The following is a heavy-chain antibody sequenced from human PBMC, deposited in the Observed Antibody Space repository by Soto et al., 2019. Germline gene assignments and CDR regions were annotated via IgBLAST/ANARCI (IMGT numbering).Heavy chain of an antibody. V-gene: IGHV4-34*01. Sequence: SETLSLTCAVYGGSFSGYYGSWIRQPPGKGLEWIGEINHSGSTNYNPPLKSRVIISVDTSKNQFSLKLSSVTAADTAVYYCARNGSYYDFWSGYYFGGGMDVWGQGTTVTVSS. CDR3: ARNGSYYDFWSGYYFGGGMDV. J-gene: IGHJ6*02. D-gene: IGHD3-3*01. CDR1: GGSFSGYY. CDR2: INHSGST.